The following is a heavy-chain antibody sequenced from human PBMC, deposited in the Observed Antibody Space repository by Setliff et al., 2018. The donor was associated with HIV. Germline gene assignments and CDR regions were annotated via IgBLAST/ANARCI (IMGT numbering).Heavy chain of an antibody. Sequence: PSETLSLTCTVSGGSISSGSYYWSWIRQPAGKGLEWIGHIHTSGSTKYNPSLKSRVTISADTSKYQFSLNLSSVTAAETAGYYCARVGYHGSGRYSFDYWGQGTLVTVSS. CDR3: ARVGYHGSGRYSFDY. D-gene: IGHD3-10*01. CDR2: IHTSGST. J-gene: IGHJ4*02. CDR1: GGSISSGSYY. V-gene: IGHV4-61*09.